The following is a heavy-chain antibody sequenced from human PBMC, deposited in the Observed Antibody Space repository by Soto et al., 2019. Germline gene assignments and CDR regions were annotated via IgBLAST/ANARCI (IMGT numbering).Heavy chain of an antibody. CDR1: GFTFSSYS. D-gene: IGHD6-6*01. Sequence: EEQLVESVGGLVKPGGSLRLSCAASGFTFSSYSMNWVRQAPGKGLEWVSSISSSSSYIYYADSVKGRFTISRDNAKNSLYLQMNSLRAEDTAVYYCARLEGYRSSSHPHWGQGTLVTVSS. CDR3: ARLEGYRSSSHPH. CDR2: ISSSSSYI. J-gene: IGHJ4*02. V-gene: IGHV3-21*01.